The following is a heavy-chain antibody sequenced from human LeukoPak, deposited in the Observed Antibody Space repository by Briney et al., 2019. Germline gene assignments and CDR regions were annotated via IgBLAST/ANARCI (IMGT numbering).Heavy chain of an antibody. Sequence: GASVKVSCKVSGYTLTELSMHWVRQAPGKGLEWMGGFDPEDGETIYAQKSQGRVTMTEDTSTDTAYMELSSLRSEDTAVYYCATPYCSGGSCYSLDYWGQGTLVTVSS. CDR3: ATPYCSGGSCYSLDY. D-gene: IGHD2-15*01. J-gene: IGHJ4*02. CDR2: FDPEDGET. V-gene: IGHV1-24*01. CDR1: GYTLTELS.